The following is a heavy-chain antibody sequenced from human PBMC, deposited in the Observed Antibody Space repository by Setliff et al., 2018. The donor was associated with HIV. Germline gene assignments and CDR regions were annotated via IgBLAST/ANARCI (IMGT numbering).Heavy chain of an antibody. CDR2: VYYSGST. CDR1: GGSISSSSYY. D-gene: IGHD6-13*01. CDR3: ARDGYSSSWYVISGSFDY. J-gene: IGHJ4*02. V-gene: IGHV4-39*07. Sequence: SETLSLTCIVSGGSISSSSYYWGWIRQPPGKGLEWIGTVYYSGSTYYNPSLKSRVTISVDTSENQFSLKLSSVTAADTAVYYGARDGYSSSWYVISGSFDYWGQGILVTVSS.